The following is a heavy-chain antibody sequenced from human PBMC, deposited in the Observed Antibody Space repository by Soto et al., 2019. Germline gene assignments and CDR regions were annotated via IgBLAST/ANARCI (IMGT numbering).Heavy chain of an antibody. Sequence: EVQLVESGGGLVQPGGSLRLSCAASGFTFSSYSMNWVRQAPGKGLEWVSYISSSSSTIYYADSVKGRFTISRDNAKNSLYLQMNSLRGEDTAVYYCARDSHEVIYYYYYYMDVWGKGTTVTVSS. CDR3: ARDSHEVIYYYYYYMDV. D-gene: IGHD2-21*01. CDR2: ISSSSSTI. V-gene: IGHV3-48*01. CDR1: GFTFSSYS. J-gene: IGHJ6*03.